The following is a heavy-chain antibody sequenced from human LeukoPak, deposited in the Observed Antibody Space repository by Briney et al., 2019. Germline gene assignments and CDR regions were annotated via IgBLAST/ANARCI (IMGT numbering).Heavy chain of an antibody. Sequence: ASVKVSCKATGYTFSRYAMNWVRQAPGQGLEWMGWINTNSGNPTYAQGFTGRFVFSLDTSVSTAYLQISSLKAEDTAVYYCARDIVFVGGYDAFDIWGQGTMVTVSS. CDR3: ARDIVFVGGYDAFDI. V-gene: IGHV7-4-1*02. CDR1: GYTFSRYA. J-gene: IGHJ3*02. CDR2: INTNSGNP. D-gene: IGHD3-16*02.